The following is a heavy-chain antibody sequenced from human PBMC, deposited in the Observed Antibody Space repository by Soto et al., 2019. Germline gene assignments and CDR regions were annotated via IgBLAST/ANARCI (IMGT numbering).Heavy chain of an antibody. Sequence: GGSLRLSCAASGFTVSSNYMNWVRQAPGKGLEWVSVIYSGGSTSYAHSVKGRFTISRDNSKNTLYLQLNSVTAEDTAVYYCASTFRRLIDYWGQGTLVTVSS. CDR3: ASTFRRLIDY. CDR1: GFTVSSNY. CDR2: IYSGGST. V-gene: IGHV3-53*01. D-gene: IGHD1-1*01. J-gene: IGHJ4*02.